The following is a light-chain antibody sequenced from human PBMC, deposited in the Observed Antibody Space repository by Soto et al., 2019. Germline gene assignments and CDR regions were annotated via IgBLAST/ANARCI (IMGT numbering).Light chain of an antibody. V-gene: IGLV1-44*01. CDR2: SSN. J-gene: IGLJ3*02. Sequence: QSVLTQPPSASGAPGQRVTISCSGSSSNIGGNNVNWYQQLPGTAPKVLIYSSNQRPSGVPDRFSGSKSGTSASLAISGLQSEDEADYYCATWDDSLTGWVFGGGTKLTVL. CDR1: SSNIGGNN. CDR3: ATWDDSLTGWV.